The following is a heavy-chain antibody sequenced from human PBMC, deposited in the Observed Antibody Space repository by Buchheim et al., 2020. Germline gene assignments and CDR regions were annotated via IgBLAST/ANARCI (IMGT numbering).Heavy chain of an antibody. CDR3: ARDMTTVMSGGFWDYMDI. Sequence: QVQLQESGPGLVKPSQPLSLTCTVSAGSISSDDYYWSWIRLHPGKGLEWVGYIYYSGTTYYNPSLKSRINMSVDTSKNQFSRRLSSVTSADTAVYYCARDMTTVMSGGFWDYMDIWGKGTT. D-gene: IGHD4-17*01. J-gene: IGHJ6*03. CDR1: AGSISSDDYY. CDR2: IYYSGTT. V-gene: IGHV4-31*03.